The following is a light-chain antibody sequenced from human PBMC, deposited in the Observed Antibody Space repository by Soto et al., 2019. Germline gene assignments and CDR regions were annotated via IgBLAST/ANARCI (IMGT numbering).Light chain of an antibody. J-gene: IGLJ2*01. CDR3: SSYTRSSTRV. CDR2: DVS. CDR1: SSDVGGYNY. V-gene: IGLV2-14*01. Sequence: QSALTQPASVSGSPGPSITISCTGTSSDVGGYNYVSWYQQHPGKAPKLMIYDVSNRPSGVSNRFAGPKSGNTASLTISGLQAEDEADYYCSSYTRSSTRVFGGGTKLTVL.